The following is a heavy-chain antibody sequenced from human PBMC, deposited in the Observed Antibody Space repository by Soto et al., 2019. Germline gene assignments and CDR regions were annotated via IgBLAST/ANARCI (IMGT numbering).Heavy chain of an antibody. D-gene: IGHD4-17*01. V-gene: IGHV4-34*01. CDR1: GGSFSGYY. J-gene: IGHJ4*02. CDR3: ARGEPLYSGVGDPRDNLSHLFDY. CDR2: INHSGST. Sequence: SETLSLTCAVYGGSFSGYYWSWIRQPPGKGLEWIGEINHSGSTNYNPSLKSRVTISVDTSKNQFSLKLSSVTAADTAVYYCARGEPLYSGVGDPRDNLSHLFDYWGQGTLVTVSS.